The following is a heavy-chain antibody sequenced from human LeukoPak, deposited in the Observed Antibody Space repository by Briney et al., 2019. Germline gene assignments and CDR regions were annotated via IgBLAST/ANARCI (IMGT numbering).Heavy chain of an antibody. CDR2: ITQDGSEK. V-gene: IGHV3-7*01. CDR3: ARDRVDILRCSYGYDAFDI. CDR1: GFTFSSYW. Sequence: QPGGSLRLSCAASGFTFSSYWMSWVRQAPGKGLEWVANITQDGSEKYYIDSVKGRFTISRDNAKNSLYLQMNSLRAEDTAVYYCARDRVDILRCSYGYDAFDIWGQGTMVTVSS. D-gene: IGHD5-18*01. J-gene: IGHJ3*02.